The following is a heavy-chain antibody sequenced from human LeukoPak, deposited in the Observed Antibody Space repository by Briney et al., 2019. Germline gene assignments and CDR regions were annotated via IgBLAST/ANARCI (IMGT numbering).Heavy chain of an antibody. CDR3: ALYYYGSGSHYGALDY. CDR1: GFTFSDYY. J-gene: IGHJ4*02. V-gene: IGHV3-11*04. D-gene: IGHD3-10*01. CDR2: ISSSGSTI. Sequence: GGSLRLSCAASGFTFSDYYMSWIRQAPGKGLEWVSYISSSGSTIYYADSVKGRFTISRDNAKNSLYLQMNSLRAEDTAAYYCALYYYGSGSHYGALDYWGQGTLVTVSS.